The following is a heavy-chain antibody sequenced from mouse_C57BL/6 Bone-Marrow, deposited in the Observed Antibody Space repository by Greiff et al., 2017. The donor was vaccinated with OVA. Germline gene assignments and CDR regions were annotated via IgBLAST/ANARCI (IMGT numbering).Heavy chain of an antibody. J-gene: IGHJ3*01. V-gene: IGHV5-17*01. CDR1: GFTFSDYG. D-gene: IGHD1-1*01. CDR3: ARRYYGSSYVPFAY. Sequence: EVKLVESGGGLVKPGGSLKLSCAASGFTFSDYGMHWVRQAPEKGLEWVAYISSGSSTIYYADTVKGRFTISRDNAKNTLFLQMTSLRSEDTAMYYCARRYYGSSYVPFAYWGQGTLVTVSA. CDR2: ISSGSSTI.